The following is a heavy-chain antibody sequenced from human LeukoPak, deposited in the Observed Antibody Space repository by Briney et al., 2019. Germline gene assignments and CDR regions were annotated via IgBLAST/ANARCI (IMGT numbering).Heavy chain of an antibody. D-gene: IGHD3-9*01. CDR3: ARGVLRYFDWLDY. CDR2: IYHSGST. V-gene: IGHV4-38-2*01. J-gene: IGHJ4*02. Sequence: SETLSLTCAVSGYSISSGYYWGWIRQPPGKGLEGIGSIYHSGSTYYNPSLKSRATISVDTSKNHFSLKLSSVAAADTAVYYCARGVLRYFDWLDYWGQGTLVTVSS. CDR1: GYSISSGYY.